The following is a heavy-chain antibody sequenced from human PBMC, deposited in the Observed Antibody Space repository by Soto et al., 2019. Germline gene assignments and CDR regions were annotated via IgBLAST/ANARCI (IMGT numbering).Heavy chain of an antibody. Sequence: EVQLVESGGGLVEPGGSLRLSCATSGFSFSSSDMTWVRQAPGKGLEYVSSINYSGRYMFYAGSLRGRFTVSRDNAKNSLYLRMNSLRAEDTAVYYCARKSSSDSTGYDYFDYWGQGTLVTVSS. D-gene: IGHD3-22*01. CDR3: ARKSSSDSTGYDYFDY. CDR2: INYSGRYM. J-gene: IGHJ4*02. V-gene: IGHV3-21*06. CDR1: GFSFSSSD.